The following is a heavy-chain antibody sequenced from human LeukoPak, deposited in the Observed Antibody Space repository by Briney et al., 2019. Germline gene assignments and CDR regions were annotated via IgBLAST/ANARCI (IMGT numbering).Heavy chain of an antibody. CDR2: IYYSGST. Sequence: PSETLSLTCTVSGGSISSYYWSWIRQPPGKGLEWIGYIYYSGSTNYNPSLKSRVTISVDTSKNQFSLKLSSVTAADTAVYYCARAGHYYDSSLFDIWGQGTMVTVSS. J-gene: IGHJ3*02. CDR1: GGSISSYY. D-gene: IGHD3-22*01. CDR3: ARAGHYYDSSLFDI. V-gene: IGHV4-59*01.